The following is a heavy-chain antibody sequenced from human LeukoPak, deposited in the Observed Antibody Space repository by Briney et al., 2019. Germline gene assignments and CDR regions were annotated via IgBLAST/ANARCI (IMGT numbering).Heavy chain of an antibody. CDR3: ARGFRNGPFDC. D-gene: IGHD2-8*01. CDR2: INRNGDST. Sequence: GGSLRLPCEAPGSTFDVYGMSWAGHLQGKGLGGVSGINRNGDSTDYAGSGKGRFNISRDNAKNSHFLQMNSLRVEDTALYYCARGFRNGPFDCWGQGTLVTVSS. CDR1: GSTFDVYG. J-gene: IGHJ4*02. V-gene: IGHV3-20*04.